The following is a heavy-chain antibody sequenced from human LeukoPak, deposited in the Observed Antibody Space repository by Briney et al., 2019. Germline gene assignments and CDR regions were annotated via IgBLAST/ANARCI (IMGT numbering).Heavy chain of an antibody. CDR2: INPNSGGT. V-gene: IGHV1-2*02. CDR1: GYTFSAYY. Sequence: ASAKVSCKASGYTFSAYYMNWVRQAPGQGLEWMGWINPNSGGTNYAQKFQGRVTMTRDTSISTAYMELSGLISDDTAVYYCARDRERYRNYYYSMDVWGKGTTVSVSS. D-gene: IGHD2-15*01. J-gene: IGHJ6*03. CDR3: ARDRERYRNYYYSMDV.